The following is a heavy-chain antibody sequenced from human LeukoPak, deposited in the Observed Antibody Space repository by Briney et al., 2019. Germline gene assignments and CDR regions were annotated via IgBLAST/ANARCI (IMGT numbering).Heavy chain of an antibody. CDR1: GGSISSYY. CDR3: ARRTSSQPPYYYYNMDV. V-gene: IGHV4-4*09. CDR2: IYTSGST. J-gene: IGHJ6*03. D-gene: IGHD6-6*01. Sequence: SETLSLTCTVSGGSISSYYWSWIRQPPGKGLEWIGYIYTSGSTNYNPSLKSRVTISVDTSKNQFSLKLSSVTAADTAVYYCARRTSSQPPYYYYNMDVWGKGTTVTVSS.